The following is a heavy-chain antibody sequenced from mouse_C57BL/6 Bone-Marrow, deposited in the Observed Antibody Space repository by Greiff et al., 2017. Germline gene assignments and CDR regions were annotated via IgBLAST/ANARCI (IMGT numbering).Heavy chain of an antibody. CDR1: GFTFSDYG. V-gene: IGHV5-17*01. D-gene: IGHD1-1*01. Sequence: EVMLVGSGGGLVKPGGSLKLSCAASGFTFSDYGMHWVRQAPEKGLEWVAYISSGSSTIYYADTVKGRFTISRDNAKNTLFLQMTSLRSEDTAMYYCARPGYYGSSPFDYWGQGTTLTVSS. J-gene: IGHJ2*01. CDR3: ARPGYYGSSPFDY. CDR2: ISSGSSTI.